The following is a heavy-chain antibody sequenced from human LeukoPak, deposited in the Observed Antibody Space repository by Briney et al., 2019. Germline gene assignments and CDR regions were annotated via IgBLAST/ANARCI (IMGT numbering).Heavy chain of an antibody. D-gene: IGHD2-15*01. CDR3: ARDGTRYCSGGSCYWDY. Sequence: ASVKVSCKASGYTFTSYGISWVRQAPGQGLEWMGWISACNGNTNYAQKLQGRVTMTTDTSTSTAYMELRSLRSDDTAVYYCARDGTRYCSGGSCYWDYWGQGTLVTVSS. J-gene: IGHJ4*02. V-gene: IGHV1-18*01. CDR2: ISACNGNT. CDR1: GYTFTSYG.